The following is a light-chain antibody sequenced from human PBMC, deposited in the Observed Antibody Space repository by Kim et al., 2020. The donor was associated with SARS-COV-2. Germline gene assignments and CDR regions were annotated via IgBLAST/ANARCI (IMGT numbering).Light chain of an antibody. Sequence: AGYRITITCRASQDISSHLAWYQQKPGKVPKPLLYGASTLRSGVPSRFSGSGSGTHVTLTISSLQPEGGAVYYCQKYGSAPLTFGRGTKVEI. CDR1: QDISSH. V-gene: IGKV1-27*01. CDR2: GAS. CDR3: QKYGSAPLT. J-gene: IGKJ1*01.